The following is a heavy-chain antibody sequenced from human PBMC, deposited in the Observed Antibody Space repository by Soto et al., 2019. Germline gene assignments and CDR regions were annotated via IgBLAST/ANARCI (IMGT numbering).Heavy chain of an antibody. Sequence: QVQLVESGGGLVKPGGSLRLSCEASGFTFSDYYMSWIRQAPGKGLEWVSYISSSSSYTNYADSVKGRFTSSRDNAKNSRYLQMNSLRAEDTAVYYCARDVRGYGMDVWGQGTTVTVSS. CDR3: ARDVRGYGMDV. CDR2: ISSSSSYT. J-gene: IGHJ6*02. V-gene: IGHV3-11*06. D-gene: IGHD3-10*02. CDR1: GFTFSDYY.